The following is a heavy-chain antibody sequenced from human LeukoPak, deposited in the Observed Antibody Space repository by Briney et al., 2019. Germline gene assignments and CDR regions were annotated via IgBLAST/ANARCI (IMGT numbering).Heavy chain of an antibody. Sequence: SVKVSCKASGGTFSRFTISWVRQATGQGFEWMGGITPIFGTANFAQKLQGRVSITADESTSTAFMELSSLRSEDTAVYYCAREWGLESSGYYYAYWGQGTLVTVSS. J-gene: IGHJ4*02. CDR1: GGTFSRFT. CDR3: AREWGLESSGYYYAY. CDR2: ITPIFGTA. V-gene: IGHV1-69*13. D-gene: IGHD3-22*01.